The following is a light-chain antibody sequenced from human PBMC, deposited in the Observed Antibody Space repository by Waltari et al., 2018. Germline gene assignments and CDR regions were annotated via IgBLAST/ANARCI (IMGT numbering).Light chain of an antibody. V-gene: IGLV3-25*03. CDR3: QSADSSGTYVV. CDR1: ALPKQY. Sequence: SYELTQPPSVSVSPGPTARLPCSGDALPKQYAYWYQQKPGQAPVLVIYKDSERPSGIPERFSGSSSGTTVTLTISGVQAEDEADYYCQSADSSGTYVVFGGGTKLTVL. CDR2: KDS. J-gene: IGLJ2*01.